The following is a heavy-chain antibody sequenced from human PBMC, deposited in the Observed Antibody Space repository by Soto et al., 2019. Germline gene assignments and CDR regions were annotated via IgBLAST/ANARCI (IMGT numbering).Heavy chain of an antibody. D-gene: IGHD3-10*01. CDR2: IIPIFGTT. V-gene: IGHV1-69*01. CDR3: ARGGLWFGESPSGIDY. CDR1: GGTFSGYI. J-gene: IGHJ4*02. Sequence: QVQVVQSGAEVKKPGSSVKVSCKASGGTFSGYIINWVRQAPGQGLEWMGGIIPIFGTTQYAQKVQGRVTIPADESTSTAYMDLGSLRSEDTAMYYCARGGLWFGESPSGIDYWGQGTLVTLSS.